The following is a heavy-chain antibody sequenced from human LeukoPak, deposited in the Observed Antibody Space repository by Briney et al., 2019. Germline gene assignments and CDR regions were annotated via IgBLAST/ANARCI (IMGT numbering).Heavy chain of an antibody. CDR1: GGSISSYY. Sequence: SETLSLTCTVSGGSISSYYWSWIRQPPGKGLEWIGYIYYSGSTNYNPSLNSRVTISVDTSKNQFSLKLSSVTAADTAVYYCARSSVGYDFWSGSFDYWGQGTLVTVSS. J-gene: IGHJ4*02. CDR3: ARSSVGYDFWSGSFDY. V-gene: IGHV4-59*01. D-gene: IGHD3-3*01. CDR2: IYYSGST.